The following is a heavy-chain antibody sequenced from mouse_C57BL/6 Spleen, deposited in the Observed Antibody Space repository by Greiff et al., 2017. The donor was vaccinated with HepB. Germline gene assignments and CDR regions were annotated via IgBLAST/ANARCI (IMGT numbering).Heavy chain of an antibody. Sequence: VQGVESGAELVMPGASVKLSCKASGYTFTSYWMHWVKQRPGQGLEWIGEIDPSDSYTNYNQKFKGKSTLTVDKSSSTAYMQLSSLTSEDSAVYYCARPHSGTDYAMDYWGQGTSVTVSS. CDR2: IDPSDSYT. CDR1: GYTFTSYW. J-gene: IGHJ4*01. V-gene: IGHV1-69*01. CDR3: ARPHSGTDYAMDY. D-gene: IGHD4-1*01.